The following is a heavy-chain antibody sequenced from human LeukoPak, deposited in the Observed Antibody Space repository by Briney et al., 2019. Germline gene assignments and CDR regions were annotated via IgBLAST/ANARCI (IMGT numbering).Heavy chain of an antibody. D-gene: IGHD6-6*01. CDR1: RFIFSSYA. CDR3: AKVSTRIAAPYYFDY. J-gene: IGHJ4*02. Sequence: GSLRLSCAASRFIFSSYAMSWVRQVPGKGLEWVSVISGSGGSTNYADSAKGRFTISRDNSKNTLYLEMNSLRVDDTAVYYCAKVSTRIAAPYYFDYWGQGTLVTVSS. CDR2: ISGSGGST. V-gene: IGHV3-23*01.